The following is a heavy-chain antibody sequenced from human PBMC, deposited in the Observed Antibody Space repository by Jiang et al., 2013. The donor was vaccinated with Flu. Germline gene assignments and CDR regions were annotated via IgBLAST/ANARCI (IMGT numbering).Heavy chain of an antibody. CDR3: ARREMSTIRGWYFDR. CDR2: IYPGDSDT. J-gene: IGHJ2*01. D-gene: IGHD5-24*01. Sequence: VQLVESGAEVKKPGESLKISCKGSGYSFTNYWIGWVRQMPGKGLEWMGIIYPGDSDTRYSPSFQGQVTMSADKSISTAYLQWSSLKASDGAMYYCARREMSTIRGWYFDRLGPGHLVTVSS. V-gene: IGHV5-51*01. CDR1: GYSFTNYW.